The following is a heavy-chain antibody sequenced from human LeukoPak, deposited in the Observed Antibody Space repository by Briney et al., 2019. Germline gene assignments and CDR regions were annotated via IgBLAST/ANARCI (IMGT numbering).Heavy chain of an antibody. Sequence: SETLSLTCAVYGGSFSGYYWSWIRQPPGKGLEWIGYIYYSGSTNYNPSLKSRVTISVDTSKNQFSLKLSSVTAADTAVYYCARVIAAAGTAWFDPWGQGTLVTVSS. CDR3: ARVIAAAGTAWFDP. CDR2: IYYSGST. CDR1: GGSFSGYY. V-gene: IGHV4-59*01. D-gene: IGHD6-13*01. J-gene: IGHJ5*02.